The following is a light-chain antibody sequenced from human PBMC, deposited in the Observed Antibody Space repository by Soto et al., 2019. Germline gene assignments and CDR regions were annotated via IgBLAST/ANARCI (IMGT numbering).Light chain of an antibody. CDR3: QQYNTFALT. CDR2: DAS. Sequence: DIQMTQSPSTLSASVGDRVTITCRASQSLSSRLAWYQQKPGKAPNLLIYDASSLESGVPSRFSGSGSGTEFTLTISSLQPDEFATYYCQQYNTFALTFGGGTNVEIK. CDR1: QSLSSR. V-gene: IGKV1-5*01. J-gene: IGKJ4*01.